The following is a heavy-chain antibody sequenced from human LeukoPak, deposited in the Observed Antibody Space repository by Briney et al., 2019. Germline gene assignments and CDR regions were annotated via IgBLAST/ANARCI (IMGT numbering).Heavy chain of an antibody. CDR2: IFGGATT. J-gene: IGHJ4*02. CDR3: ARPLTWIQLYYFDY. V-gene: IGHV3-53*01. Sequence: GGSLRLSCAASGFTVSSNYMTWVRQAPGKGLEWVSIIFGGATTYYADSVKGRFTISRDNSKNTLYLQMNSLRAEDTAVYYCARPLTWIQLYYFDYWGQGTLVTVSS. CDR1: GFTVSSNY. D-gene: IGHD5-18*01.